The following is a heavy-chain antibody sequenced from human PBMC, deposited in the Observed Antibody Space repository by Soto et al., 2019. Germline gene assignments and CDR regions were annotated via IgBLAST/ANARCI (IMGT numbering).Heavy chain of an antibody. CDR3: AKGTTTEKVAS. CDR2: VYYSGTP. Sequence: LEPLSLTCTVSGGSSRQSSDFWGLIRQPPGKGLEWIASVYYSGTPYYNPSLKSRVTISIDTSKTQISLKLKSLTAADTAVYYCAKGTTTEKVASWGHGILVTVSS. CDR1: GGSSRQSSDF. D-gene: IGHD1-1*01. J-gene: IGHJ5*01. V-gene: IGHV4-39*01.